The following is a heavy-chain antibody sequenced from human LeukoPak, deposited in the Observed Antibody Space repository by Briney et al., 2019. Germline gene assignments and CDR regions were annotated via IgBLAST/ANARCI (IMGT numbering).Heavy chain of an antibody. Sequence: SETLSLTCTVSGGSISSSSYYWGWIRQPPGKGLEWIGSIYYTRSTYYNPSLKSRVTISVDTSKNQFSLKLTSVTAADTAAYYCARGVTMIVVVIHDWYFDLWGRGTLVTVSS. CDR2: IYYTRST. J-gene: IGHJ2*01. V-gene: IGHV4-39*01. CDR1: GGSISSSSYY. CDR3: ARGVTMIVVVIHDWYFDL. D-gene: IGHD3-22*01.